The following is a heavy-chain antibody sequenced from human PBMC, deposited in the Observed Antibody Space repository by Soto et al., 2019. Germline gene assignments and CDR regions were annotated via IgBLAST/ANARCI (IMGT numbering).Heavy chain of an antibody. CDR3: AKGGIVVVVAATYYYYGLDV. CDR2: ISGSGGST. D-gene: IGHD2-15*01. J-gene: IGHJ6*02. Sequence: PGGSLRLSCAASGFTFSSYGMSWVRQAPGQGLEWVSAISGSGGSTYYADSVKGRFTISRDNSKNTLNLQRNSQRAEDTAVYYCAKGGIVVVVAATYYYYGLDVWGQGTTVTVSS. V-gene: IGHV3-23*01. CDR1: GFTFSSYG.